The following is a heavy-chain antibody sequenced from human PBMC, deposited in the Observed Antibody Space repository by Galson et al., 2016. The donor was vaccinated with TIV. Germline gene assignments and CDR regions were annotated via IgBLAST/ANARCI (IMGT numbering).Heavy chain of an antibody. V-gene: IGHV1-69*13. CDR2: FIPLFGTA. Sequence: SVKVSCKASGDTFSSYPFNWVQQAPGQGLEWVGGFIPLFGTANYAQKFQGRVTISADESTSTLYMEVRSLRSEDTAVYYCAKDRNTAMDTYHYYYGMDVWGQGTTVTVSS. D-gene: IGHD5-18*01. J-gene: IGHJ6*02. CDR1: GDTFSSYP. CDR3: AKDRNTAMDTYHYYYGMDV.